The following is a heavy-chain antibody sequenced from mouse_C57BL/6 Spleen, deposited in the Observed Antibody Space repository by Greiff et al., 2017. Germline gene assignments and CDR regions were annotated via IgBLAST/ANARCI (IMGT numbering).Heavy chain of an antibody. CDR3: ANDYGYAMDY. J-gene: IGHJ4*01. CDR1: GYAFSSSW. CDR2: IYPGDGDT. Sequence: QVQLQQSGPELVKPGASVKISCKASGYAFSSSWLNWVKQRPGKGLEWIGRIYPGDGDTNYNGKFKGKATLTADKSSSTAYMQLSSLTSEDSAVYFCANDYGYAMDYWGQGTSVTVSS. D-gene: IGHD2-4*01. V-gene: IGHV1-82*01.